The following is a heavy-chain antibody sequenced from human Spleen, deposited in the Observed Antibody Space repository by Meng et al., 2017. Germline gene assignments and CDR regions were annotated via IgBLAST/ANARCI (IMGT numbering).Heavy chain of an antibody. D-gene: IGHD2-2*01. Sequence: QVPLVESGSELKKPGASVKVSCKASGYNFTSYAMNWVRQAPGQGLEWMGWINTNTGNPTYAQGFTGRFVFSLDTSVSTAYLQISSLKAEDTAVYYCARGQGIIVPAAMPIDYWGQGTLVTVSS. CDR3: ARGQGIIVPAAMPIDY. J-gene: IGHJ4*02. V-gene: IGHV7-4-1*02. CDR1: GYNFTSYA. CDR2: INTNTGNP.